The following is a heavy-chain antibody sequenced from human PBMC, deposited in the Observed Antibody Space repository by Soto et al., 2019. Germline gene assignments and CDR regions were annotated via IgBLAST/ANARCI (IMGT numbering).Heavy chain of an antibody. CDR3: ARFRTGTSPRVDWYFDL. D-gene: IGHD1-7*01. CDR2: IYRSGST. CDR1: GDSVRNQY. J-gene: IGHJ2*01. Sequence: SETLSLTCTVSGDSVRNQYWSWIRRPPGRGLEWIGYIYRSGSTKYNPSLKSRVTISLDTSKNQFSLKLNSVTAADTAVYYCARFRTGTSPRVDWYFDLWGRGTLVTVSS. V-gene: IGHV4-4*09.